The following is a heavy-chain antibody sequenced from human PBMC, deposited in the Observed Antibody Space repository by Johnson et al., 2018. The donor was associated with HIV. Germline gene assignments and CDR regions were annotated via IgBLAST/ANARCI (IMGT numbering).Heavy chain of an antibody. CDR1: DFTFSNNA. Sequence: QVQLVESGGGVVRPGGSLRLSCAASDFTFSNNAIHWVRQAPGKGLEWVAVISYDGSNKYYADSVKGRFTISRDNSKNTLYLQMNSLRAEDTALYYCAKDMAARTFDAFDIWGQGTMVTVSS. V-gene: IGHV3-30*04. D-gene: IGHD6-6*01. CDR3: AKDMAARTFDAFDI. CDR2: ISYDGSNK. J-gene: IGHJ3*02.